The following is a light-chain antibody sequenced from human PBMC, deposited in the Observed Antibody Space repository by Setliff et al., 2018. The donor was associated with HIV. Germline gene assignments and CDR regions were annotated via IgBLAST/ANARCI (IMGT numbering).Light chain of an antibody. V-gene: IGLV3-21*03. Sequence: SYELTQPPSVSVAPGKTARITCGGNNLGSKSVHWYQQKPGQAPVLVVYDDNDRPSGIPERFSGSNSGNTATLTISRVEAGDEADSYCQVWDSSSDHHVFGTGTKVTVL. CDR2: DDN. CDR1: NLGSKS. J-gene: IGLJ1*01. CDR3: QVWDSSSDHHV.